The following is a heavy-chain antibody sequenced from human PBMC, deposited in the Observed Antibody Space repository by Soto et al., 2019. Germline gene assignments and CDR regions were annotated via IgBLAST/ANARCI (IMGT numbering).Heavy chain of an antibody. V-gene: IGHV1-24*01. J-gene: IGHJ3*02. CDR3: ATGTGWYDAFDI. D-gene: IGHD6-19*01. CDR1: GYTLTELS. Sequence: ASVKVSCKVSGYTLTELSMHWVRQAPGKGLEWMGGFDPEDGETIYAQKFQGRVTMTEDTSTDTAYMELSSLRSEDTAVYYCATGTGWYDAFDIWGKGTMVTVSS. CDR2: FDPEDGET.